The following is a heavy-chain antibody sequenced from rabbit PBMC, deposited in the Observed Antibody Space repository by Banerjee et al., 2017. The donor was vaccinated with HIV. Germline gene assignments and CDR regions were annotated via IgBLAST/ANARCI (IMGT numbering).Heavy chain of an antibody. CDR2: IYAGSSGST. J-gene: IGHJ4*01. CDR3: ARDAGYAGSNL. V-gene: IGHV1S40*01. CDR1: GFSFSSSYY. Sequence: QSLEESGGDLVKPGASLTLTCTASGFSFSSSYYMCWVRQAPGKGLEWIACIYAGSSGSTYYASWAKGRFTISKTSSTTVTLQMTSLTAADTATYFCARDAGYAGSNLWGQGTLVTDS. D-gene: IGHD4-2*01.